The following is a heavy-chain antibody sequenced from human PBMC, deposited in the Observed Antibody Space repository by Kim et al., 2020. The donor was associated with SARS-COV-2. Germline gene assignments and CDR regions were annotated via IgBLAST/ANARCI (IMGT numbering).Heavy chain of an antibody. D-gene: IGHD2-2*01. J-gene: IGHJ6*02. CDR3: ARDQGIYCSSTSCRYGMDV. Sequence: ASVKVSCKASGYTFTSYAMHWVRQAPGQRLEWMGWINAGNGNTKYSQKFQGRVTITRDTSASTAYMELSSLRSEDTAVYYCARDQGIYCSSTSCRYGMDVWGQGAPAPVSS. V-gene: IGHV1-3*01. CDR1: GYTFTSYA. CDR2: INAGNGNT.